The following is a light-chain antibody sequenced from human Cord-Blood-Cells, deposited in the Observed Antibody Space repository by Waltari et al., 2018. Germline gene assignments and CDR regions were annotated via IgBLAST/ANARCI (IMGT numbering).Light chain of an antibody. CDR3: RQYDNRPRT. V-gene: IGKV1-33*01. CDR1: QDICNY. J-gene: IGKJ1*01. CDR2: DAS. Sequence: DIQMTQSPSSLSASAGDRVTITCQASQDICNYLNWYNQKPGKDPKHLIYDASNLETGGPSRFSGSGAWTDFTFTISSLQPEDIATYYCRQYDNRPRTFGQGTKVEIK.